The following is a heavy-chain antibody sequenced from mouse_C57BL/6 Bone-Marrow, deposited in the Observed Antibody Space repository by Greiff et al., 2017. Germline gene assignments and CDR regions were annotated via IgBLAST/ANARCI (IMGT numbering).Heavy chain of an antibody. D-gene: IGHD2-5*01. Sequence: EVKLMESGGGLVKPGGSLKLSCAASGFTFSSYAMSWVRQTPEKRLEWVATISDGGSYTYYPDNVKGRFTISRDNAKNNLYLQMSHLKSEDTAMYYCARDSNYEAMDYWGQGTSVTVSS. CDR3: ARDSNYEAMDY. CDR2: ISDGGSYT. CDR1: GFTFSSYA. J-gene: IGHJ4*01. V-gene: IGHV5-4*01.